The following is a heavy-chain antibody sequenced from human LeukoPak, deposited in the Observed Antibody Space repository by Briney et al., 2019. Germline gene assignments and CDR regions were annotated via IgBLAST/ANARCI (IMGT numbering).Heavy chain of an antibody. D-gene: IGHD6-19*01. CDR1: GFTFSSYG. V-gene: IGHV3-30*02. Sequence: PGGSLRLSCAASGFTFSSYGMHWVRQAPGKGLGWVAFIRYDGSNKYYADSVKGRFTISRDNSKNTLYLQMNSLRAEDTAVYYCAKDLRISSGWYSTFDYWGQGTLVTVSS. CDR2: IRYDGSNK. CDR3: AKDLRISSGWYSTFDY. J-gene: IGHJ4*02.